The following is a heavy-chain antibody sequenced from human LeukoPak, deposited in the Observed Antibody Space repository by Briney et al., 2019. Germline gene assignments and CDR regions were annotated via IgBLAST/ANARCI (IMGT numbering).Heavy chain of an antibody. J-gene: IGHJ4*02. CDR3: ARGRKQLVPRKFPRYYFDY. D-gene: IGHD6-6*01. Sequence: PSETLSLTCAVYGGSFSGDYWSWIRQPRGKGLEWIGGINHSGSTNYNPSLKSRVTISVDTSKNQFSLKLSSVTAADTAVYYCARGRKQLVPRKFPRYYFDYWGQGTLVTVSS. CDR2: INHSGST. CDR1: GGSFSGDY. V-gene: IGHV4-34*01.